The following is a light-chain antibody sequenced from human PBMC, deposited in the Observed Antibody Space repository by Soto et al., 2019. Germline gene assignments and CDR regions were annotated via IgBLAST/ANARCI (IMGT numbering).Light chain of an antibody. Sequence: IQMTQSQSSLPASVGDRFTTTCQASRNIGDYLNWYQQKTWQALEHLPYDASGLKAGVPSRFSGSVTGNQVTLTISSLQPDDIATYYWQQYDDLVDMYTFGQGTKLEIK. CDR2: DAS. CDR1: RNIGDY. V-gene: IGKV1-33*01. J-gene: IGKJ2*01. CDR3: QQYDDLVDMYT.